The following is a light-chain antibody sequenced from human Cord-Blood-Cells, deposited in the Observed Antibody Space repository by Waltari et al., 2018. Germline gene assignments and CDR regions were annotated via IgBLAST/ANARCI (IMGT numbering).Light chain of an antibody. Sequence: DIQMTQSQSSLSASVGDRVTITCRASQSISSYLNWYQQKPGKAPKLLIYAASSLQSGVPSRFSGSGSGTDFTLTISSLQPEDFATYYCQQSYSTLTLGGGTKVEIK. CDR3: QQSYSTLT. V-gene: IGKV1-39*01. CDR1: QSISSY. CDR2: AAS. J-gene: IGKJ4*01.